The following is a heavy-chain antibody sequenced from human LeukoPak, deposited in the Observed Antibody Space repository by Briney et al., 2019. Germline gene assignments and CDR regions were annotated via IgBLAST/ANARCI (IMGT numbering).Heavy chain of an antibody. CDR3: ARQNYDILTGYHNWFDP. CDR1: GASVSSGSYY. V-gene: IGHV4-61*01. Sequence: SETLSLTCTVSGASVSSGSYYWSWLRQPPGKGLEWIGYIYYSGSTNYHPSLQSRFTISVDTSKNQFSLKLSSVTAADTAVYYCARQNYDILTGYHNWFDPWGQGTLVTVSS. D-gene: IGHD3-9*01. CDR2: IYYSGST. J-gene: IGHJ5*02.